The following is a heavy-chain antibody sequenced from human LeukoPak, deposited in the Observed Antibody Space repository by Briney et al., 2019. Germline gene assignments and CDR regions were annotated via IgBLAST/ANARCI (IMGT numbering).Heavy chain of an antibody. V-gene: IGHV1-18*01. J-gene: IGHJ4*02. CDR3: AREPGYDILTPFDY. Sequence: ASVKVSCKASGGTFSSYAISWVRQAPGQGLEWMGWISAYNGNTNYAQKLQGRVTMTTDTSTSTAYMELRSLRSDDTAVYYCAREPGYDILTPFDYWGQGTLVTVSS. CDR2: ISAYNGNT. CDR1: GGTFSSYA. D-gene: IGHD3-9*01.